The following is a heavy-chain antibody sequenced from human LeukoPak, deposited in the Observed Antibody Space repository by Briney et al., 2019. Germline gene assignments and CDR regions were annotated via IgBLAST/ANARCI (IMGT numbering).Heavy chain of an antibody. D-gene: IGHD3-9*01. CDR2: VYYSGST. CDR3: ARGSNYDSLTGYYIADY. V-gene: IGHV4-59*02. CDR1: GFAVSSNY. Sequence: PGGSLRLSCAASGFAVSSNYLTWIRQPPGKGLEWIGCVYYSGSTNYNPSLKSRVTISLDASKNHFSLKLHSVTSADTAVYYCARGSNYDSLTGYYIADYWGQGTLVTVSS. J-gene: IGHJ4*02.